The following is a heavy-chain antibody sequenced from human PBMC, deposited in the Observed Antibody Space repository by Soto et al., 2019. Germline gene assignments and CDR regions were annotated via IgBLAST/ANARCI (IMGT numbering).Heavy chain of an antibody. D-gene: IGHD2-2*02. V-gene: IGHV1-3*01. CDR1: GYTLTSYA. Sequence: ASVKVSCKASGYTLTSYAMHWVRQAPGQRLEWMGWINAGNGNTKYSQKFQGGVTITRDTSASTAYMELSSLRSEDTAVYYCAREDCSSTSCYTPRGRWFDPWGQGTLVTVSS. CDR2: INAGNGNT. CDR3: AREDCSSTSCYTPRGRWFDP. J-gene: IGHJ5*02.